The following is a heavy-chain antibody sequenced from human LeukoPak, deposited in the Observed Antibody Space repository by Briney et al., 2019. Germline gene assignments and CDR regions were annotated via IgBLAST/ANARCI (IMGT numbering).Heavy chain of an antibody. CDR2: ISDTGGRT. CDR3: AKGGQDFDFWRFDL. CDR1: GFTFSDSA. J-gene: IGHJ5*02. D-gene: IGHD3-3*01. Sequence: TGGSLRLSCAASGFTFSDSAVGWVRHSPGEGLKWGSSISDTGGRTYYADSVRGRFTVTTDNSRNTVNLQMNSLTAGDTARYYCAKGGQDFDFWRFDLWGQGILVIVSS. V-gene: IGHV3-23*01.